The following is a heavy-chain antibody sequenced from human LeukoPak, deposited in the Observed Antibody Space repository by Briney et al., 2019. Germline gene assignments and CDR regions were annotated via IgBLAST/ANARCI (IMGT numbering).Heavy chain of an antibody. V-gene: IGHV1-69*13. D-gene: IGHD1-7*01. CDR1: GGTFSSYA. J-gene: IGHJ6*02. CDR3: ARDLRPYNWNYALFYYYYGMDV. CDR2: IIPIFGTA. Sequence: SVKVSCKASGGTFSSYAISWVRQAPGQGLEWMGGIIPIFGTANYAQKFQGRVTITADESTSTAYMELSSLRSEDTAVYYCARDLRPYNWNYALFYYYYGMDVWGQGTTVTVSS.